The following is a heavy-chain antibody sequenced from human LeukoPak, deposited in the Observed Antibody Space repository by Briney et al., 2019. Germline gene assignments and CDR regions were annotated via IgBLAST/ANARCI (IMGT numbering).Heavy chain of an antibody. V-gene: IGHV4-4*07. J-gene: IGHJ6*03. CDR1: GGSISSYY. Sequence: KASETLSLTCTVSGGSISSYYWSWIRQPAGKGLEWIGRIYTSGSTNYSPSLKSRVTMSVDTSKNQFSLKLSSVTAADTAVYYCARDLEGIDSRSWYSYYYMDVWGKGTTVTVSS. D-gene: IGHD6-13*01. CDR2: IYTSGST. CDR3: ARDLEGIDSRSWYSYYYMDV.